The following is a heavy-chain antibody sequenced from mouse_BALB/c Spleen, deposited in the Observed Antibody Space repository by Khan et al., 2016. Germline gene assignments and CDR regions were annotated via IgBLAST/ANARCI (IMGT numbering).Heavy chain of an antibody. CDR2: IHYSGST. CDR1: GYSITSDYT. CDR3: ATSDYRYDYAMDY. J-gene: IGHJ4*01. Sequence: EVQLQESGPGLVKPSQSLSLTCTVTGYSITSDYTWHWIRQFPGNRLEWMGYIHYSGSTDYNPSLKSRISITRDTSKNQFFLQLNSVTTDDTATYYCATSDYRYDYAMDYWGQGTSVTVSS. V-gene: IGHV3-2*02. D-gene: IGHD2-14*01.